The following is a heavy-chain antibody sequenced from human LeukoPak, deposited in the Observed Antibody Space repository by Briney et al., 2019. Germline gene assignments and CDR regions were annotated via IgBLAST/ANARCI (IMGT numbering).Heavy chain of an antibody. CDR3: ARDLLSVAATPDY. CDR2: INPNSGGT. Sequence: ASVKVSCKASGYTFTGYYMHWVRQAPGQGLEGMGWINPNSGGTNYAQKFQGRVTMTRDTSISTAYMELSRLRSDDTAVYYCARDLLSVAATPDYWGQGTLVTVSS. CDR1: GYTFTGYY. J-gene: IGHJ4*02. V-gene: IGHV1-2*02. D-gene: IGHD2-2*01.